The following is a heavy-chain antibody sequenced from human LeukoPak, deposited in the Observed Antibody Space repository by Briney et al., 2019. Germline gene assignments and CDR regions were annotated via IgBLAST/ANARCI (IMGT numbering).Heavy chain of an antibody. CDR2: ISSSSSYI. D-gene: IGHD3-9*01. CDR1: GFTFSSYS. Sequence: GGSLRLSCAASGFTFSSYSMNWVRQAPGKGLEWVSSISSSSSYIYYAGSVKGRFTISRDNAKNSLYLQMNSLRAEDTAVYYCAVGILTGYYPDYWGQGTLVTVSS. J-gene: IGHJ4*02. CDR3: AVGILTGYYPDY. V-gene: IGHV3-21*01.